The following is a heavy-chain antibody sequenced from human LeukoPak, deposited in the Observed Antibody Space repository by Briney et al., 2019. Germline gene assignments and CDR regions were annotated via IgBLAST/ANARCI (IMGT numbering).Heavy chain of an antibody. CDR1: GFTFSSYA. J-gene: IGHJ4*02. D-gene: IGHD1-26*01. V-gene: IGHV3-30-3*01. CDR3: ARDRDRWELETGSL. CDR2: ISYDGSNK. Sequence: GGSLRLSCAASGFTFSSYAMSWVRQASGKGLEWVAVISYDGSNKYYADSVKGRFTISRDNSKNTLYLQMNSLRAEDTAVYYCARDRDRWELETGSLWGQGTLVTVSS.